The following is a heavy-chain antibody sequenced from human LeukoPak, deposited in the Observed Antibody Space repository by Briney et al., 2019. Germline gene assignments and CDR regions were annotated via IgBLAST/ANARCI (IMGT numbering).Heavy chain of an antibody. Sequence: SSETLSLTCTVSGGSISSDYWSWIRQPPGKGLEWIGHIYYSGSTNYNPSLKSRDTISVDTSKNQFSLKLNSVTAAHTAVYYCARQTGYFRYWGQGTLVAVSS. D-gene: IGHD3-10*01. J-gene: IGHJ1*01. V-gene: IGHV4-59*08. CDR1: GGSISSDY. CDR2: IYYSGST. CDR3: ARQTGYFRY.